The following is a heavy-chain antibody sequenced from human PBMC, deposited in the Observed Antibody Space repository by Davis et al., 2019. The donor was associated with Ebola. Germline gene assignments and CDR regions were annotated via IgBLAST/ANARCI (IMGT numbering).Heavy chain of an antibody. V-gene: IGHV3-23*05. Sequence: GGSLRLSCAASGFTFSIYAMIWVRQAPGKGLEWVSAIYGSGTRTYYAESVKGRFTISRDNSKNMVYLQMNGLRAEDTAIYYCAKDGTSAYYTAWGLGTLVIVSS. J-gene: IGHJ5*02. CDR3: AKDGTSAYYTA. CDR1: GFTFSIYA. D-gene: IGHD3-3*01. CDR2: IYGSGTRT.